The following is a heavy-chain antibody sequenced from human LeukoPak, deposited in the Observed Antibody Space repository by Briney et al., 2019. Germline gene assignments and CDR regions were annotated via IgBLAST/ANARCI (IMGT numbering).Heavy chain of an antibody. CDR1: GFRFSSYS. CDR2: MSGDSDII. J-gene: IGHJ4*02. Sequence: PGGSLRLSCAAPGFRFSSYSMNWVRQAPGKGLEWVSYMSGDSDIIDYADSVKGRFTISRDNARNSLYLQMNSLRDEDTAVYYCVRGGPIDYWGQGTLVTVSS. CDR3: VRGGPIDY. V-gene: IGHV3-48*02.